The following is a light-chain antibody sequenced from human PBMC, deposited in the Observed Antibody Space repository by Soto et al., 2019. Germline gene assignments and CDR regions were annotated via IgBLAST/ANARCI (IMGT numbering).Light chain of an antibody. CDR3: QQYRMSPNT. V-gene: IGKV3-20*01. J-gene: IGKJ5*01. Sequence: IGLTQSPGTVSLSPGDRAXLSCWASQSVDDSHLAWYQLRPGQAPRLLIYGASTRATGIPDRFSGSGSGTDFSLTIRGLKPEDFAVYYCQQYRMSPNTFGQGTRLEIK. CDR1: QSVDDSH. CDR2: GAS.